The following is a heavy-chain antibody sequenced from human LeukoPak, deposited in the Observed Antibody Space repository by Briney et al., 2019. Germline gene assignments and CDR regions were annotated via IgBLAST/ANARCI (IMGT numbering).Heavy chain of an antibody. CDR1: GFTFSSYG. J-gene: IGHJ4*02. Sequence: GGSLRLSCAAPGFTFSSYGMHWVRQAPGKGLEWVAVIWYDGSNKYYADSVKGRFAISRDNSKNTLYLQMNSLRAEDTAVYYCAREDLGYCSSTSCYYDYWGQGTLVTVSS. V-gene: IGHV3-33*01. CDR2: IWYDGSNK. CDR3: AREDLGYCSSTSCYYDY. D-gene: IGHD2-2*01.